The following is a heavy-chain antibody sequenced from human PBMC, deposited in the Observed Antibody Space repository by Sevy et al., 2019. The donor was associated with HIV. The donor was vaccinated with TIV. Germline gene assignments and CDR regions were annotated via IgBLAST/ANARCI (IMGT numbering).Heavy chain of an antibody. J-gene: IGHJ2*01. Sequence: GGSLRLSCAASGFTFSSYWMSWVRQAPGTGLEWVANIKQDGSEKYYVDSVKGRFTISRDNAKNSLYLQMNSLRAEDTAVYYCASSGDYWYFDLWGRGTLVTVSS. D-gene: IGHD4-17*01. V-gene: IGHV3-7*01. CDR2: IKQDGSEK. CDR3: ASSGDYWYFDL. CDR1: GFTFSSYW.